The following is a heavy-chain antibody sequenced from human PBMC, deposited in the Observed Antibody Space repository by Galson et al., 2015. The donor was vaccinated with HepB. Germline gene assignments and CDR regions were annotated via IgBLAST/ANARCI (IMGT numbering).Heavy chain of an antibody. J-gene: IGHJ4*02. CDR3: ARGLDY. Sequence: SLRLSCAASGFTFSTYSMNRVRQAPGKGLEWVSYISSSSSTIYYADSVKGRFTIFRDNAKNSLYLQMNSLRAEDTAVYYCARGLDYWGQGTLVTVSS. V-gene: IGHV3-48*01. CDR1: GFTFSTYS. CDR2: ISSSSSTI. D-gene: IGHD3-16*01.